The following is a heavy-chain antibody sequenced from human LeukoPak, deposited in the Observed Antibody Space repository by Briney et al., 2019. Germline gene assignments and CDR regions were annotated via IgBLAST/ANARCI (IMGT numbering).Heavy chain of an antibody. Sequence: SETLSLTCTVSGGSISSSSYYWGWLRQPAGKGLEWIGRIYTSGSTNYNPSLKSRVTISVDTSKNQFSLKLSSVTAADTAVYYCARLYGSGSSLYFDYWGQGTLVTVSS. CDR2: IYTSGST. CDR3: ARLYGSGSSLYFDY. J-gene: IGHJ4*02. D-gene: IGHD3-10*01. V-gene: IGHV4-61*02. CDR1: GGSISSSSYY.